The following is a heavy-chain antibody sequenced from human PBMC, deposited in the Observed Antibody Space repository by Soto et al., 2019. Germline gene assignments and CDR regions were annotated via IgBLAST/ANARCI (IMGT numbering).Heavy chain of an antibody. CDR3: AKGDRIAAAGHFDY. J-gene: IGHJ4*02. V-gene: IGHV3-30*18. CDR2: ISHDGSNK. CDR1: GFTFSSYG. D-gene: IGHD6-13*01. Sequence: QVQLVESGGGVVQPGRSLRLSCAASGFTFSSYGMLWVRQAPGKGLEWVSVISHDGSNKYYADSVKGRFTISRDNSKNTLYLQLNSLRAEDTAVYYCAKGDRIAAAGHFDYWGQGTLVTVSS.